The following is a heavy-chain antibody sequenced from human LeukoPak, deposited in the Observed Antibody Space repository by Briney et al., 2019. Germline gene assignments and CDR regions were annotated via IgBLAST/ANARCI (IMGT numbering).Heavy chain of an antibody. D-gene: IGHD1-26*01. J-gene: IGHJ4*02. CDR2: IYYSGST. V-gene: IGHV4-59*12. CDR3: ARDGRFPPEVLPRYFDY. Sequence: KASETLSLTCTVSGGSISNYYWSWIRQPPGKGLDWIGYIYYSGSTKYNPSLKSRVTISVETSKNQFSLKLSSVTAADTAVYYCARDGRFPPEVLPRYFDYWGQGTLVTVSS. CDR1: GGSISNYY.